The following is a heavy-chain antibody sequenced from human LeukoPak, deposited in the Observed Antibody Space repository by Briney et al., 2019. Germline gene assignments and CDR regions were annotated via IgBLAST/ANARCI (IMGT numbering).Heavy chain of an antibody. D-gene: IGHD5-18*01. CDR1: GYTFTGYY. V-gene: IGHV1-69*05. CDR3: ARGPTGGYSYGPKVYYYYYMDV. CDR2: IIPIFGTA. J-gene: IGHJ6*03. Sequence: GASVKVSCKASGYTFTGYYMHWVRQAPGQGLEWMGRIIPIFGTANYAQKFQGRVTITTDESTSTAYMELSSLRSEDTAVYYCARGPTGGYSYGPKVYYYYYMDVWGKGTTVTVSS.